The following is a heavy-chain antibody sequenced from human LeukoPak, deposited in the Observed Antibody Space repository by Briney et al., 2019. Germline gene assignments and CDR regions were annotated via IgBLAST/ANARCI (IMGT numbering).Heavy chain of an antibody. CDR3: ARGSVARFLEWLLPYYYYYYMDA. CDR1: RGTFSSYA. D-gene: IGHD3-3*01. J-gene: IGHJ6*03. Sequence: SVKVSCKASRGTFSSYAISWVRQAPGQGLEWMGGIIPIFGTANYAQKFQGRVTITADESTSTAYMELSSLRSEDTAVYYCARGSVARFLEWLLPYYYYYYMDAWGKGTTVTVSS. V-gene: IGHV1-69*13. CDR2: IIPIFGTA.